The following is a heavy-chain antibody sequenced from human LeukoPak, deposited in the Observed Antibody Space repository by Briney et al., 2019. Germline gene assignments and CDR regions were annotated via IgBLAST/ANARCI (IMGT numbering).Heavy chain of an antibody. V-gene: IGHV3-23*01. Sequence: GGSLRLSCAASGFTFSSYAMRWVRQARGKGVEWVSAISGSGGSTYYAHSVKGRFTISRDNSKTPLYLQMNSLRAEDTAVYYCAKAAYCSSTSCYTPSLFDYCGQGTLVTVSS. CDR3: AKAAYCSSTSCYTPSLFDY. J-gene: IGHJ4*02. CDR1: GFTFSSYA. D-gene: IGHD2-2*02. CDR2: ISGSGGST.